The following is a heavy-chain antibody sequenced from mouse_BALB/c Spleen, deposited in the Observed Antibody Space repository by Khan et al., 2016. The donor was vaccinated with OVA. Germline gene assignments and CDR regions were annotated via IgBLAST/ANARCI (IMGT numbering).Heavy chain of an antibody. CDR2: IWGGGGT. V-gene: IGHV2-6-4*01. J-gene: IGHJ4*01. CDR3: ARAYYRYDGYYAIDY. CDR1: GFSLSRYN. Sequence: QVQLKESGPGLVAPSQSLSITCNVSGFSLSRYNIHWVRQPPGKGLEWLGMIWGGGGTDYNSSLKSRLSISKDNSKSQVFLKMSSLQTDDTAMYYCARAYYRYDGYYAIDYWGQGTSVTVSS. D-gene: IGHD2-14*01.